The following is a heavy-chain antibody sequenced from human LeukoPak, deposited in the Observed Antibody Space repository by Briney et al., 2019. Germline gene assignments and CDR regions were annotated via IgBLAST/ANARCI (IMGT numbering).Heavy chain of an antibody. Sequence: ASVKVSCKASGFTFTGYYLHWVRQAPGQGLEWMGWINPNTGGTNYAQKFQGRVTMTRDTSISTAYMELSRLRSDGTAVYYCARGAAAGYYFDYWGQGTLVTVSS. V-gene: IGHV1-2*02. J-gene: IGHJ4*02. CDR1: GFTFTGYY. D-gene: IGHD6-13*01. CDR2: INPNTGGT. CDR3: ARGAAAGYYFDY.